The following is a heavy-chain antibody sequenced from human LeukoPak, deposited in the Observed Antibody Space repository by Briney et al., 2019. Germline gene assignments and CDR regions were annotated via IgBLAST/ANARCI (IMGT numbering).Heavy chain of an antibody. CDR1: GGSISSGGYY. CDR3: ARGPSYSSRLDY. V-gene: IGHV4-31*03. D-gene: IGHD6-13*01. Sequence: SETLSLACTVSGGSISSGGYYWSWIRQHPGKGLEWIGYIYYSGSTYYNPSLKSRVTISVDTSKNQFSLKLSSVTAADTAVYYCARGPSYSSRLDYWGQGTLVTVSS. J-gene: IGHJ4*02. CDR2: IYYSGST.